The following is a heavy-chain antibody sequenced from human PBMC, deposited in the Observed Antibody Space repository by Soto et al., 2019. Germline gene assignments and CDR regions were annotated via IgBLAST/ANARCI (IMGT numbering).Heavy chain of an antibody. J-gene: IGHJ3*02. D-gene: IGHD2-15*01. Sequence: GGSLRLSCAASGFTFSSYDMHWVRQATGKGLEWVSAIGTAGDTYYPGSVKGRFTISRDNSKNTLYLQMSSLRAEDTAVYYCAKKVVVVASGAFDIWGQGTMVTVSS. CDR1: GFTFSSYD. CDR3: AKKVVVVASGAFDI. V-gene: IGHV3-13*01. CDR2: IGTAGDT.